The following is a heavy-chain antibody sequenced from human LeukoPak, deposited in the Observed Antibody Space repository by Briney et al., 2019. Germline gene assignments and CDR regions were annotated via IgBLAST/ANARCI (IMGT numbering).Heavy chain of an antibody. CDR3: AREVCSGGSCYAVFDY. V-gene: IGHV1-2*02. D-gene: IGHD2-15*01. CDR1: GYTFTGYY. J-gene: IGHJ4*02. CDR2: INPNSGGT. Sequence: ASVKVSCKASGYTFTGYYMHWVRQAPGQGLEWMGWINPNSGGTNYPQKFQGRVTMTRDTSISTAYMELSRLRSDDTAVYYCAREVCSGGSCYAVFDYWGQGTLVTVSS.